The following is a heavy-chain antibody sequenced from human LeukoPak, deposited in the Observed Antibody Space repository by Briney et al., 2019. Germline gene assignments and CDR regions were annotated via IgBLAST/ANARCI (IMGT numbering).Heavy chain of an antibody. J-gene: IGHJ4*02. Sequence: SETLSLTCAVYGGSFSGYYWSWIRQPPGKGLEWIGEINHSGSTNYNPSLKSRVTISVDTSKNQFSLKLSSVTAADTAVYYCAREPEGIRYGDRRLGHYFDYWGQGTLVTVSS. CDR3: AREPEGIRYGDRRLGHYFDY. CDR2: INHSGST. CDR1: GGSFSGYY. D-gene: IGHD3-9*01. V-gene: IGHV4-34*01.